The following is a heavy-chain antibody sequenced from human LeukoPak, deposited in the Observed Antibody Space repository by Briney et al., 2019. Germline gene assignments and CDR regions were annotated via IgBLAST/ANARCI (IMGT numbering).Heavy chain of an antibody. D-gene: IGHD3-10*01. V-gene: IGHV1-69*04. Sequence: SVKVSCKASGGTFSSYAISWVRQAPGQGLEWMGRIIPILGIANYAQKFQGRVTITADKSTSTAYMELSSLRSEDTAVYYCARDRGGGRGVDFDYWGQGTLVTVSS. CDR3: ARDRGGGRGVDFDY. CDR1: GGTFSSYA. J-gene: IGHJ4*02. CDR2: IIPILGIA.